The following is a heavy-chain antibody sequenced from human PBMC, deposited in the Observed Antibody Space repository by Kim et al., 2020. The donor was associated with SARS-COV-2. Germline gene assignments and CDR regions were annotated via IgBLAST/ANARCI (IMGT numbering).Heavy chain of an antibody. D-gene: IGHD2-21*02. CDR2: INHRGST. CDR1: GGSFSGYY. V-gene: IGHV4-34*01. CDR3: ARFPRNESGDCYSTNFKIAFDN. J-gene: IGHJ3*02. Sequence: SETLSLTCAVYGGSFSGYYWSWIRQPPGKGLEWIGEINHRGSTNYNPSLKSRVTISVDTPKNQFSLKLSSVTAADTAVYYCARFPRNESGDCYSTNFKIAFDNWGQGTMFTVSS.